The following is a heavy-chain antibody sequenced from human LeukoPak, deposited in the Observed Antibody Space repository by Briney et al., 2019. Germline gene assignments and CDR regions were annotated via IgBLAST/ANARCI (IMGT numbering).Heavy chain of an antibody. D-gene: IGHD6-19*01. CDR3: AKVPLSSSGWDREYYFDY. CDR1: AFRFSSYG. CDR2: IWSDSSNQ. J-gene: IGHJ4*02. Sequence: GGSLRLSCAAAAFRFSSYGMHWVRQAPGKGPEWVAFIWSDSSNQYYADSVKGRFTISRDNSKNTLFLEMNSLRAEDTAVYYCAKVPLSSSGWDREYYFDYWGQGTLVTVSS. V-gene: IGHV3-30*02.